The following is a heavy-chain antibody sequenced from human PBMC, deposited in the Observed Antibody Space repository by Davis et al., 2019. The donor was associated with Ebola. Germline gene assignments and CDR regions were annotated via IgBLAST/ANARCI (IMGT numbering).Heavy chain of an antibody. J-gene: IGHJ5*02. V-gene: IGHV1-69*13. D-gene: IGHD3-3*01. CDR3: ARSHLSTIFGVVIDNWFDP. CDR2: IIPIFGTA. CDR1: GGTFSSYA. Sequence: SAKVSCKASGGTFSSYAISWVRQAPGQGLEWMGGIIPIFGTANYAQKFQGRVTITADESTSTAYMELSSLRSEDTAVYYCARSHLSTIFGVVIDNWFDPWGQGTLVTVSS.